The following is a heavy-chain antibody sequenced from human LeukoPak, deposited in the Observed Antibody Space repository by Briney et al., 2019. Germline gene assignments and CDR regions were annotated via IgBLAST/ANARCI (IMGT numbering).Heavy chain of an antibody. Sequence: ASVKVSFKSSGYTFTVYFVHWVRQTPGQGLEWMGWISAYNGNTIYAQKLQGRVAMTTDTSTRTVYMELRSLRSEDTAVYYCARVPYCGGDCYQFDYWGQGTLVTVSS. CDR3: ARVPYCGGDCYQFDY. V-gene: IGHV1-18*04. J-gene: IGHJ4*02. CDR2: ISAYNGNT. D-gene: IGHD2-21*02. CDR1: GYTFTVYF.